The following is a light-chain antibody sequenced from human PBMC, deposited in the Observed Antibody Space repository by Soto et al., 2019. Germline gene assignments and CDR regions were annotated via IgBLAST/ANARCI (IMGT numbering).Light chain of an antibody. CDR1: SSHIGSSNL. CDR3: CSYAGSSPLYV. CDR2: EGN. V-gene: IGLV2-23*01. Sequence: QSALTQPASVSGSPGQSITISCTASSSHIGSSNLVSWYQHHSGKAPKLIIYEGNKRPSGVSNRFSGSKSGKTASLTISGLQAEDEGTYYCCSYAGSSPLYVFGTGNKLTVL. J-gene: IGLJ1*01.